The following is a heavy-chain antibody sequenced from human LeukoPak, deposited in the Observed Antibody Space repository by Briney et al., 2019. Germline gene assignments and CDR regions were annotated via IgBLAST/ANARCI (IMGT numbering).Heavy chain of an antibody. CDR3: ARDLNYYGSGRSLDY. Sequence: ASVTVSCKASGYTFTSYYMHWVRQAPGQGLEWMGIINPSGGSTSYAQKFQGRVTMTRDTSTSTVYMELGSLRSEDTAVYYCARDLNYYGSGRSLDYWGQGTLVTVSS. V-gene: IGHV1-46*01. CDR2: INPSGGST. D-gene: IGHD3-10*01. CDR1: GYTFTSYY. J-gene: IGHJ4*02.